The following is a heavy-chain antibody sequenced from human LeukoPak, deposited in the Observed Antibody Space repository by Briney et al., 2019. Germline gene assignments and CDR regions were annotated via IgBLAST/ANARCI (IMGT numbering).Heavy chain of an antibody. CDR1: GFTFSSYS. CDR3: ARDSNSGYDRTFDY. V-gene: IGHV3-21*01. CDR2: ISSTSTYI. D-gene: IGHD5-12*01. J-gene: IGHJ4*02. Sequence: GGSLRLSCAASGFTFSSYSMNWVRQASGKGLEWVSSISSTSTYIYYADSLKGRFTISRDNAKNSLYLQMNSLRAEDTAVYYCARDSNSGYDRTFDYWGQGTLVTVSS.